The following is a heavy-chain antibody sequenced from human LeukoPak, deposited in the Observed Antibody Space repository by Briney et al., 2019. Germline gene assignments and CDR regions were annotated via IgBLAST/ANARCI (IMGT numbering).Heavy chain of an antibody. V-gene: IGHV4-59*12. CDR2: IYYSGST. CDR1: GGSISSYY. D-gene: IGHD6-19*01. Sequence: SETLSLTCTVSGGSISSYYWSWIRQPPGKGLEWIGYIYYSGSTNYNPSLKSRVTISVDKSKNQFSLKLSSVTAADTAVYYCARGSSGWYPDAFDIWGQGTMVTVSS. CDR3: ARGSSGWYPDAFDI. J-gene: IGHJ3*02.